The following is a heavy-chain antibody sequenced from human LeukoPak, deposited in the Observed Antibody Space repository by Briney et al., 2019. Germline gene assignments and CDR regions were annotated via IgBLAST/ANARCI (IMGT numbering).Heavy chain of an antibody. CDR1: GGSFSGYY. CDR3: ARALDYYDSSGGIDY. CDR2: INHSGST. V-gene: IGHV4-34*01. D-gene: IGHD3-22*01. J-gene: IGHJ4*02. Sequence: SETLSLTCAVYGGSFSGYYWSWIRQPPGKGLEWIGEINHSGSTNYNPSLKSRVTISVDTSKNQFSLKLSSVTAADTVVYYCARALDYYDSSGGIDYWGQGTLVTVSS.